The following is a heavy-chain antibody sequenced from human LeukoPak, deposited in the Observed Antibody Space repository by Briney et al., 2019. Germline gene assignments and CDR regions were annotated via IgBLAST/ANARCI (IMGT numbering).Heavy chain of an antibody. D-gene: IGHD3-22*01. CDR1: GFHFSCYW. CDR2: ICGSGPST. CDR3: ARLPTFYYDSSHYHYDY. J-gene: IGHJ4*02. Sequence: GSLRLSCAGFGFHFSCYWMGWVRQAPGEGVEWASSICGSGPSTDYADSVKGRFTISRDKAKNTLYLQMNSLRAEDTAVYYCARLPTFYYDSSHYHYDYWGQGTLVTVSS. V-gene: IGHV3-23*01.